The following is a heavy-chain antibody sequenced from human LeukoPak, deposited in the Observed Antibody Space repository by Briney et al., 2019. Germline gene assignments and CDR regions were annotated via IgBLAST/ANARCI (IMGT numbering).Heavy chain of an antibody. D-gene: IGHD6-19*01. Sequence: SETLSLTCAVYGGSFSGYYWSWIRQPPGKGLEWIGEINQSGSSDYNPSLKSRVTMSVDTSKNQFSLKLSSVTAADTAVYYCARALGTGWSQKEWGQGTLVTVSS. CDR3: ARALGTGWSQKE. CDR2: INQSGSS. V-gene: IGHV4-34*01. CDR1: GGSFSGYY. J-gene: IGHJ4*02.